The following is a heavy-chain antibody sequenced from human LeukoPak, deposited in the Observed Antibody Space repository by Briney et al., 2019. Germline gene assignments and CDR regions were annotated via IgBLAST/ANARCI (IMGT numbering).Heavy chain of an antibody. D-gene: IGHD2-15*01. CDR3: ARDRVEADPYYYYYGMDV. J-gene: IGHJ6*02. Sequence: GGSLRLSCAASGFTFSSYSMNWVRQAPGKGLEWVSSISGSSSYIYYADSVKGRFTISRDNAKNSLYLQMNSLRAEDTAVYYCARDRVEADPYYYYYGMDVWGQGTTVTVSS. V-gene: IGHV3-21*01. CDR2: ISGSSSYI. CDR1: GFTFSSYS.